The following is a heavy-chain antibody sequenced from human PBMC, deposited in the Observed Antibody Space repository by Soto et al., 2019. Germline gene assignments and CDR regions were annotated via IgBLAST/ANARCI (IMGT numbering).Heavy chain of an antibody. CDR1: GGSITSGDNY. V-gene: IGHV4-30-4*01. Sequence: SETLSLTCTVSGGSITSGDNYWSWILHPPGKGLAWIGYIYYSVHTYYNPSLKSRLTISVDTSKNHFSMRMSSVTAADTAVYYCARPYWRGWVRRLFDPRGQGALVTASS. J-gene: IGHJ5*02. D-gene: IGHD3-3*01. CDR2: IYYSVHT. CDR3: ARPYWRGWVRRLFDP.